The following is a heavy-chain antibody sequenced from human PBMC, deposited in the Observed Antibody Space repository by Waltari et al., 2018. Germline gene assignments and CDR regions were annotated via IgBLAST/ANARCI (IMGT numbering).Heavy chain of an antibody. Sequence: QVQLVESGGGVVQPGRSLRLSCAASGFTFSSYGMHWVRQAPGKGLEWVAVIWYDGSNKYYADSVKGRFTISRDNSKNTLYLQMNSLRAEDTAVYYCAKYSYSYATGYYMDVWGKGTTVTVSS. V-gene: IGHV3-33*06. CDR1: GFTFSSYG. D-gene: IGHD5-18*01. CDR3: AKYSYSYATGYYMDV. CDR2: IWYDGSNK. J-gene: IGHJ6*03.